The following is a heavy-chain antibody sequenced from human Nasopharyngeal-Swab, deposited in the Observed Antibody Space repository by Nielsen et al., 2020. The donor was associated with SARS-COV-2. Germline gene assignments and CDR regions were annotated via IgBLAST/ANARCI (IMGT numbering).Heavy chain of an antibody. CDR2: ISAYNGNT. V-gene: IGHV1-18*04. CDR3: AASRGSKGFDY. CDR1: GYTFTSYG. J-gene: IGHJ4*02. Sequence: ASVKVSCKASGYTFTSYGISWVRQVPGQGLEWMGWISAYNGNTNYAQKLQERVTIARDMSTSTAYMELTSLTSEDTAVYYCAASRGSKGFDYWGQGTLVAVSS. D-gene: IGHD1-26*01.